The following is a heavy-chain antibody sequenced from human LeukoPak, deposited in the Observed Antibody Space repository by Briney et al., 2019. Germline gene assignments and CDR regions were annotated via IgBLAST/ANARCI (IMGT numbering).Heavy chain of an antibody. J-gene: IGHJ4*02. CDR3: ARDLSNSSSPFYYFDY. CDR2: INPSVGST. D-gene: IGHD6-6*01. CDR1: GYTFTSYY. V-gene: IGHV1-46*03. Sequence: ASVKVSCKASGYTFTSYYMHWVRQAPGQGVEWMGIINPSVGSTSYAQKFQGRVTMTRDTSTSTVYMELSSLRSEDTAVYYCARDLSNSSSPFYYFDYWGQGTLVTVSS.